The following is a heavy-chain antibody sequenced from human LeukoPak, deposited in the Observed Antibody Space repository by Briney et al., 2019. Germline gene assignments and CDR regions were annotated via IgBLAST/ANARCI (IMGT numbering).Heavy chain of an antibody. Sequence: SQTLSLTCTVSGDSISSGSYYWRWIRQPAGKGLEWIVRIYTSGSTNYNPSLQSRVPISVDTSKNQFSLKLSSVTAADTAVYYCAREEVAGVGYYYYYMDVWGKGTTVTVSS. CDR2: IYTSGST. J-gene: IGHJ6*03. V-gene: IGHV4-61*02. CDR1: GDSISSGSYY. D-gene: IGHD6-19*01. CDR3: AREEVAGVGYYYYYMDV.